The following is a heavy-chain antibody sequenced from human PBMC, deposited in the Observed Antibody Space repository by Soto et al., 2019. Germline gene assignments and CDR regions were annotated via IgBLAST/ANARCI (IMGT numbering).Heavy chain of an antibody. CDR1: GDTFNFYS. V-gene: IGHV1-69*02. D-gene: IGHD3-10*01. Sequence: QVQLVKFGAEVKRPGSSVKVSCKASGDTFNFYSINWVRQAPGLGLEWMGRVNPIVSMSNYEQKFLGRVTMTADKSTSTAYMELSSLRSEDTAIYYCASSYGSGYRAFDYWGQGALVTVSS. J-gene: IGHJ4*02. CDR2: VNPIVSMS. CDR3: ASSYGSGYRAFDY.